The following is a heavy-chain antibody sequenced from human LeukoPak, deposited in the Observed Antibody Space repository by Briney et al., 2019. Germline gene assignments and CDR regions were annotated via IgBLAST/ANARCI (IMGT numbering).Heavy chain of an antibody. CDR3: ARDPYSGSYYRWAFDI. J-gene: IGHJ3*02. D-gene: IGHD1-26*01. CDR1: GGSISSYY. V-gene: IGHV4-59*01. CDR2: IYYSGST. Sequence: SETLSLTCTVSGGSISSYYWSWIRQPPGKGLEWIGYIYYSGSTNYNPPLKSRVTISVDTSKNQFSLKLSSVTAADTAVYYCARDPYSGSYYRWAFDIWGQGTMVTVSS.